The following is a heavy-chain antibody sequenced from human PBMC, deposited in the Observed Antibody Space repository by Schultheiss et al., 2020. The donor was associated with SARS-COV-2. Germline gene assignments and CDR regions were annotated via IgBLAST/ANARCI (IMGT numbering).Heavy chain of an antibody. CDR2: IIPILGIA. D-gene: IGHD2-15*01. Sequence: SVKVSCKASGYTFTGYYMHWVRQAPGQGLEWMGRIIPILGIANYAQKFQGRVTITADKSTSTAYMELSSLRSEDTAVYYCARDLVGYCSGGSCYHFDYWGQGTLVTVSS. V-gene: IGHV1-69*04. CDR1: GYTFTGYY. J-gene: IGHJ4*02. CDR3: ARDLVGYCSGGSCYHFDY.